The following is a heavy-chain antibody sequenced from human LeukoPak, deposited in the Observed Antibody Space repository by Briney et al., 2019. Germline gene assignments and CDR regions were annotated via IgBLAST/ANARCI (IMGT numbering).Heavy chain of an antibody. J-gene: IGHJ4*02. D-gene: IGHD6-19*01. CDR1: GFTFSSYA. Sequence: GGSLRLSCAASGFTFSSYAMHWVRQAPGKGLEWVAVISYDGSNKYYADSVKGRFTISRDNSKNTLYLQMNSLRAEDTAVYYCARGRGFLAGYWGQGTLVTVPS. V-gene: IGHV3-30-3*01. CDR3: ARGRGFLAGY. CDR2: ISYDGSNK.